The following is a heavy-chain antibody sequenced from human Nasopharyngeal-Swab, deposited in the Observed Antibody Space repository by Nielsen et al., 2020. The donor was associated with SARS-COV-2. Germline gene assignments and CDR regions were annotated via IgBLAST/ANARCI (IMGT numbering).Heavy chain of an antibody. V-gene: IGHV4-39*07. CDR2: IYYSGST. J-gene: IGHJ4*02. D-gene: IGHD1-26*01. CDR1: GGSISSRSYY. CDR3: ARVGGSYAHYFDY. Sequence: SETLSLTCTVSGGSISSRSYYWGWIRQPPGKGLEWIGSIYYSGSTYYNPSLKSRVTISVDTSKNQFSLKLSSVTAADTAVYYCARVGGSYAHYFDYWGQGTLVTVSS.